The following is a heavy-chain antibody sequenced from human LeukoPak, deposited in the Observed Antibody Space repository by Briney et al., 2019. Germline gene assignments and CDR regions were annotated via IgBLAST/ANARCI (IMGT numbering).Heavy chain of an antibody. CDR1: GFTFSSYA. Sequence: HAGGSLRLSCAASGFTFSSYAMSWVRQAPGKGLAWVSAVPGPADSTFYADSVKGRFTISRDNSKNNLYLQMNSLRAEDTAIYYCVKDGFDGIIWGQGTLVTVSS. D-gene: IGHD5-24*01. J-gene: IGHJ4*02. CDR2: VPGPADST. CDR3: VKDGFDGII. V-gene: IGHV3-23*01.